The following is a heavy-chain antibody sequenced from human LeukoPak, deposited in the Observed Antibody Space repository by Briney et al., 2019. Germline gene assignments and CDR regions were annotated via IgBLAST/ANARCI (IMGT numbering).Heavy chain of an antibody. J-gene: IGHJ5*02. CDR3: ARDRTMVRGVINSNWFDP. CDR1: GGSISSGGYY. D-gene: IGHD3-10*01. Sequence: SETLSLTCTVSGGSISSGGYYWSWIRQHPGKGLEWIGYIYYSGSTYYNPSLKSRVTISVDTSKNQFSLKLSSVTAADTAVYYCARDRTMVRGVINSNWFDPRGQGTLVTVSS. CDR2: IYYSGST. V-gene: IGHV4-31*03.